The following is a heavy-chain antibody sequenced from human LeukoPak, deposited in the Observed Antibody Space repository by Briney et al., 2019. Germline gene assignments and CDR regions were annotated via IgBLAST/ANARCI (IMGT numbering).Heavy chain of an antibody. CDR3: TKGRGI. CDR1: GGSISSYY. V-gene: IGHV4-4*07. J-gene: IGHJ4*02. D-gene: IGHD3-10*01. CDR2: IYTSGST. Sequence: SETLSLTCTVSGGSISSYYWSWIRQPAGKGLEWIGHIYTSGSTNYNPSLKSRVTISVDTSKNQFSLKLTSVTAADTAVYYCTKGRGIWGQGTLVTVSS.